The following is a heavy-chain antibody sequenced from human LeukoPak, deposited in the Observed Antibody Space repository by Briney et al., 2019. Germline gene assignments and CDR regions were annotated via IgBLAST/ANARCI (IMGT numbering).Heavy chain of an antibody. CDR1: GFTFSSYW. CDR2: INIDGSST. D-gene: IGHD3-10*01. Sequence: GGSLRLSCAASGFTFSSYWMHWVRQAPGKGLVWVSRINIDGSSTSYADSVKGRFTISRDNAKNTLYLQMNSLRAEDTAVYYCARGRGVTVDYWGQGTLVTVSS. J-gene: IGHJ4*02. CDR3: ARGRGVTVDY. V-gene: IGHV3-74*01.